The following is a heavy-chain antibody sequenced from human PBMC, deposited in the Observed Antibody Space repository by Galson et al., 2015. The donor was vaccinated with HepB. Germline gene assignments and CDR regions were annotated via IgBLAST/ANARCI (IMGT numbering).Heavy chain of an antibody. J-gene: IGHJ2*01. CDR1: GFTFSSYA. D-gene: IGHD7-27*01. Sequence: SLRLSCAASGFTFSSYAMSWVRQAPGKGLEWVSAISGSGGSTYYADSVKGRFTISRDNSKNTLYLQMNSLRAEDTAVYYCANSGEGNWGSGDWYFDLWGRGTLVTVSS. V-gene: IGHV3-23*01. CDR3: ANSGEGNWGSGDWYFDL. CDR2: ISGSGGST.